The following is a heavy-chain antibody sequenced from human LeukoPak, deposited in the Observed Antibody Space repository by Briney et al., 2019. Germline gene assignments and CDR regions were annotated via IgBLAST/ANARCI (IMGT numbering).Heavy chain of an antibody. V-gene: IGHV1-69*13. CDR2: IIPIFGTA. CDR3: ARGTSGYSYGYFYYYAMDV. Sequence: SVKVSCKASGGTFSSYAISWVRQAPGQGLEWMGGIIPIFGTANYAQKFQGRVTITADASTNTAYMELSILRSEGTAVYCCARGTSGYSYGYFYYYAMDVWGQGTTVTVSS. D-gene: IGHD5-18*01. CDR1: GGTFSSYA. J-gene: IGHJ6*02.